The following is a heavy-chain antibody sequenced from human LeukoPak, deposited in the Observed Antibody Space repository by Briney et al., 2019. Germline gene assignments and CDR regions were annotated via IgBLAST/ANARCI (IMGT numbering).Heavy chain of an antibody. CDR2: IEQDGSEK. CDR1: GLTISMYW. CDR3: VSRRCSITACYVASLNCFDY. D-gene: IGHD2-2*01. J-gene: IGHJ4*02. Sequence: GGSLRLSCEVSGLTISMYWLTWVRQAPGKGLEWVANIEQDGSEKNYVDSVKGRFTISRDNTKNSLYLQMNSLRDEDTAVYHCVSRRCSITACYVASLNCFDYWGQGTRVAVSS. V-gene: IGHV3-7*03.